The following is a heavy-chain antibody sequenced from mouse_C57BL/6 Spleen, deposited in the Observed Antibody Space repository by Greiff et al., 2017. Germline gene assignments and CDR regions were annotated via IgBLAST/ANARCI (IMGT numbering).Heavy chain of an antibody. V-gene: IGHV1-55*01. CDR3: ARWYAPWNFDV. CDR1: GYTFTSYW. CDR2: IYPGSGST. J-gene: IGHJ1*03. D-gene: IGHD1-1*02. Sequence: VQLQQPGAELVKPAASVKMSCKASGYTFTSYWITWVKQRPGQGLEWIGDIYPGSGSTNYNEKFKSKATLTVDPSSSTAYMQLSSLTSEDSAVYYCARWYAPWNFDVWGTGATVTVAS.